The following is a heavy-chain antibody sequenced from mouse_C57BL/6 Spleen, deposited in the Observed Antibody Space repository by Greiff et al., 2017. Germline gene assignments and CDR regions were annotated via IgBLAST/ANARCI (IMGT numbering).Heavy chain of an antibody. V-gene: IGHV5-17*01. CDR1: GFTFSDYG. J-gene: IGHJ3*01. CDR3: ARRGTGNWFAY. D-gene: IGHD4-1*01. Sequence: EVKLVESGGGLVKPGGSLKLSCAASGFTFSDYGMHWVRQAPEKGLEWVAYISSGSSTIYYADTVKGRFTFTRDNAKNSLFMRRTGLRSEDTAMYYCARRGTGNWFAYWGQGTLVTVSA. CDR2: ISSGSSTI.